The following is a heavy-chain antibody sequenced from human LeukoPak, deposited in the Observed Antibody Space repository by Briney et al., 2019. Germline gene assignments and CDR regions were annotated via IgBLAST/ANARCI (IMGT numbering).Heavy chain of an antibody. CDR1: GYTFTGYY. CDR2: INPNSGGT. Sequence: ASVKVSCKASGYTFTGYYMHWVRQAPGQGLEWMGWINPNSGGTNYAQKFQGRVTMTRDTSISTAYMELSRLRSDDTAVYYCARDIVGATSYYYYGMDVWGQGTTATVSS. D-gene: IGHD1-26*01. CDR3: ARDIVGATSYYYYGMDV. J-gene: IGHJ6*02. V-gene: IGHV1-2*02.